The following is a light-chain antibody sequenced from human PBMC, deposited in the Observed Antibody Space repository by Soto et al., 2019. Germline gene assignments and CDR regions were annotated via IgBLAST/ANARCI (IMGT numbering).Light chain of an antibody. CDR2: DAS. V-gene: IGKV3-11*01. Sequence: EVVLTQSPATLSLSPGERATLSCRASQSVSNNLAWYQPKPGQSPRLLISDASSRATGIPARFSGSVSGTDFTLTISSLEPADFAVYYCQQRGDWPRTFGQGTKVQIK. CDR3: QQRGDWPRT. CDR1: QSVSNN. J-gene: IGKJ1*01.